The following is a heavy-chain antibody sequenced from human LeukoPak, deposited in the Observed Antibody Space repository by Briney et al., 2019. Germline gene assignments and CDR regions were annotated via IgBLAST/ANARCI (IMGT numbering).Heavy chain of an antibody. CDR2: ISWDGGST. J-gene: IGHJ6*03. CDR1: GLTFDDYT. Sequence: PGGSLRLSCAASGLTFDDYTMHWVRQAPGKGLEWVSLISWDGGSTYYADSVKGRFTISRDNSKNSLYLQMNSLRAEDTALYYCAKDAGYGSGTYDYYYMDVWGKGTTVTISS. D-gene: IGHD3-10*01. CDR3: AKDAGYGSGTYDYYYMDV. V-gene: IGHV3-43*01.